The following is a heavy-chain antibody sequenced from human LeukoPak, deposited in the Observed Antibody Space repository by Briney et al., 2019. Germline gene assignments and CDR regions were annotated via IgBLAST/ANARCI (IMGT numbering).Heavy chain of an antibody. CDR3: ARGTVWTEWLLDY. Sequence: ASVKVSCKASGYTLIGYYMHWVRQAPGQGLEWMGWISAYNGNTNYAQKLQGRVTMTTDTSTSTAYVELRSLRSDDTAVYYCARGTVWTEWLLDYWGQGTLVTVSS. CDR2: ISAYNGNT. V-gene: IGHV1-18*01. J-gene: IGHJ4*02. D-gene: IGHD3-3*01. CDR1: GYTLIGYY.